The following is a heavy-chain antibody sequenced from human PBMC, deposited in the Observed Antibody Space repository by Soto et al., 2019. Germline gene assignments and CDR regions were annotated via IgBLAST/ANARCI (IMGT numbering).Heavy chain of an antibody. Sequence: SWGRQPPGKGLQWVSYISTSSSYTNYADSVNGRFTISRDNAKNSLYLQMPSLRAEDTAVYYCARLARSSGFYWGQGTLVTVSS. CDR3: ARLARSSGFY. D-gene: IGHD3-22*01. J-gene: IGHJ4*02. CDR2: ISTSSSYT. V-gene: IGHV3-11*06.